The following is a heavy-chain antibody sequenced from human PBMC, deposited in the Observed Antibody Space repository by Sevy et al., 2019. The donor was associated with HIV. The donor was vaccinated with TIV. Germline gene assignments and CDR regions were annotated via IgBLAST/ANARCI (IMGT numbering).Heavy chain of an antibody. CDR1: GFTFSSYA. CDR3: AKVLGSGSYYHYYYYYGMDV. D-gene: IGHD3-10*01. V-gene: IGHV3-23*01. J-gene: IGHJ6*02. CDR2: ISGSGGST. Sequence: GGSLRLSCAASGFTFSSYAMSWVRQAPGKGLEWVSAISGSGGSTYYADSVKGRFTISRDNSKNTLYLQMNSLRAEDTAVYYCAKVLGSGSYYHYYYYYGMDVWGQGTTVTVSS.